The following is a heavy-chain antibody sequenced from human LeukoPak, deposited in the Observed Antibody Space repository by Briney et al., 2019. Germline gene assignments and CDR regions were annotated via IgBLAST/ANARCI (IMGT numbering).Heavy chain of an antibody. CDR3: ARGKYYYYYYYMDV. Sequence: GGSLRLSCAASGFTFSSYEMNWVRQAPGKGVEWVSYISSSGSTIYYADSVKGRFTISRDNAKNSLYLQMNSLRAEDTAVYYCARGKYYYYYYYMDVWGKGTTVTISS. CDR2: ISSSGSTI. V-gene: IGHV3-48*03. CDR1: GFTFSSYE. J-gene: IGHJ6*03.